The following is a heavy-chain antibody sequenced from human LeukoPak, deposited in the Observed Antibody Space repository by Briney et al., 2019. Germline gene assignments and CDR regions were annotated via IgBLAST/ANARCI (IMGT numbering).Heavy chain of an antibody. Sequence: ASVKVSCKASGYTFTSYYMHWVRQAPGQGLEWMGIINPSGGSTSYAQEFQGRVTMTRDTSTSTVYMELSSLRSEDTAVYYCARDGRPYYYDSSGYGAFDIWGQGTMVTVSS. CDR1: GYTFTSYY. J-gene: IGHJ3*02. D-gene: IGHD3-22*01. CDR3: ARDGRPYYYDSSGYGAFDI. V-gene: IGHV1-46*01. CDR2: INPSGGST.